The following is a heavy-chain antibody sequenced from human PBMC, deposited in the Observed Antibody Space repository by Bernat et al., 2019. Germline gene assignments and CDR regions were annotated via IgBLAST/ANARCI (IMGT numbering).Heavy chain of an antibody. V-gene: IGHV3-7*03. CDR3: VRDTDY. J-gene: IGHJ4*02. CDR1: GFNFRSSW. CDR2: IKGAGSET. Sequence: EVQLVESGGDLVQPGGSLTLSCAASGFNFRSSWMRWIRQAPGKGLEWVATIKGAGSETYYVDAVKGRFTSYRDNTKNSMYLQMNSLGAEDTALYYCVRDTDYWGQGTLVTVSS.